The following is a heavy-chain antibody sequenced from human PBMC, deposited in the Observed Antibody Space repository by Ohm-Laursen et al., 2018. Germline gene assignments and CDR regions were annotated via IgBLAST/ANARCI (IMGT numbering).Heavy chain of an antibody. CDR1: GFTFSSYG. J-gene: IGHJ4*02. D-gene: IGHD1-14*01. V-gene: IGHV3-33*08. CDR3: ARDPIDNNGYNPDY. CDR2: TWAITGNT. Sequence: SLRLSRAASGFTFSSYGMHWVRQAPGKGLEWVAVTWAITGNTYYADSVKGRFTISRDNSKNTVYLQMNSLRAEDTAIYYCARDPIDNNGYNPDYWGQGTLVTVSS.